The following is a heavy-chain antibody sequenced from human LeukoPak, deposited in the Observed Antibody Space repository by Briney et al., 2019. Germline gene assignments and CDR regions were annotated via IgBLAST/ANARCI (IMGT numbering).Heavy chain of an antibody. CDR3: GRCLFIVRGVPSVFDP. J-gene: IGHJ5*02. D-gene: IGHD3-10*01. Sequence: KPGESLKISCNGSGYSFNTYWIGWVRQLPGKGLEWMGIIYPGDSDTRYTPSFQGQFTISADKSISTAYLQWSSLKASDTAMYYCGRCLFIVRGVPSVFDPWGQGTLVTVSS. CDR1: GYSFNTYW. CDR2: IYPGDSDT. V-gene: IGHV5-51*03.